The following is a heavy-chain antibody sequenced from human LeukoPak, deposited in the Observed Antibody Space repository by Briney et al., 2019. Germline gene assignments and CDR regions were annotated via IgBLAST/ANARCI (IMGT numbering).Heavy chain of an antibody. V-gene: IGHV1-2*02. CDR1: GYTFTGYY. CDR3: AREGPHQVGANDY. Sequence: ASVKVSCKASGYTFTGYYIHWVRQAPGQGLEWMGWINPNSGGTNYAQKFQGRVTMTRDTSISTAYMELSRLRSDDTAVYYCAREGPHQVGANDYWGQGTLVTVSS. J-gene: IGHJ4*02. D-gene: IGHD1-26*01. CDR2: INPNSGGT.